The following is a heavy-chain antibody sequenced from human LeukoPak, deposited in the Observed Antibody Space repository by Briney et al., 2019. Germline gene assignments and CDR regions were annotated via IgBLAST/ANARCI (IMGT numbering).Heavy chain of an antibody. D-gene: IGHD2-2*01. V-gene: IGHV4-34*01. CDR1: GWSFNDYY. CDR2: INARGDT. CDR3: ARGQVPAARGYNWFDP. J-gene: IGHJ5*02. Sequence: PSETLSPTCAVYGWSFNDYYWNWVRQPPGKGLEWIGEINARGDTNYSPSLKSRVTISVDSSKNQFSLTLTSMIAADTAIYYCARGQVPAARGYNWFDPWGQGTLVTVSS.